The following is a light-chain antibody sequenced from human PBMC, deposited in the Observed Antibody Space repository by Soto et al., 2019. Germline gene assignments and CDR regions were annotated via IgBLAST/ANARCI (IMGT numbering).Light chain of an antibody. CDR2: DAS. CDR1: QSVGSY. Sequence: EIVLTQSPVTLSLSPGERATLSCRASQSVGSYLAWYQQKPGQAPRLLLYDASNRAAGIPARFSGSGSGTDFTLTISSLEPEDFAAYYCQQRSNWLTFGGGTKVE. J-gene: IGKJ4*01. V-gene: IGKV3-11*01. CDR3: QQRSNWLT.